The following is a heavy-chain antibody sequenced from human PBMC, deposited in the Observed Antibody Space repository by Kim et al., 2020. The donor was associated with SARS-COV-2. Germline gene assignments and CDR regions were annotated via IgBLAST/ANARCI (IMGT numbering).Heavy chain of an antibody. J-gene: IGHJ4*02. D-gene: IGHD6-19*01. V-gene: IGHV4-34*01. Sequence: YNPSLKSRVTISVDTSKNQFSLKLSSVTAADTAVYYCARGVSGWPFFDYWGQGTLVTVSS. CDR3: ARGVSGWPFFDY.